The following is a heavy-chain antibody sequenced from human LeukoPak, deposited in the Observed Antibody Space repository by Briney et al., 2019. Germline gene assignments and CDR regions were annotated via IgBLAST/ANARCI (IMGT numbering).Heavy chain of an antibody. J-gene: IGHJ6*04. V-gene: IGHV3-7*01. D-gene: IGHD3-10*02. CDR2: IKQDGSEK. CDR1: GFTFSSYW. CDR3: AELGITMIGGV. Sequence: GGSPRLSCAASGFTFSSYWMSWVRQAPGKGLEWVANIKQDGSEKYYVDSVKGRFTISRDNAKNSLYLQMNSLRAEDTAVYYCAELGITMIGGVWGKGTTVTISS.